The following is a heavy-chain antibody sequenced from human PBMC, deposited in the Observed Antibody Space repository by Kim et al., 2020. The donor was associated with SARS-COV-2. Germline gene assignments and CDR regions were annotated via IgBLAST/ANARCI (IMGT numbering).Heavy chain of an antibody. CDR2: MNPNSGNT. V-gene: IGHV1-8*01. Sequence: ASVKVSCKASGYTFTSYDINWVRQATGQGLEWMGWMNPNSGNTGYAQKFQGRVTMTRNTSISTAYMELSSLRSEDTAVYYCARGIRGQRRAPVPSGAEYFQHWGQGTLVTVSS. CDR1: GYTFTSYD. J-gene: IGHJ1*01. CDR3: ARGIRGQRRAPVPSGAEYFQH.